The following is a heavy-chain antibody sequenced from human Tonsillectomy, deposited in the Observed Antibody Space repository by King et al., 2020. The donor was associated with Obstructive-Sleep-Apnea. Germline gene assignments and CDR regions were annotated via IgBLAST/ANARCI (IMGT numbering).Heavy chain of an antibody. CDR3: AKDNSSGWYRGLDY. Sequence: VQLVESGGGLVQPGRSLRLSCAASGFIFDDYAMHWVRQAPGKGLEWVSGISWNSGSIGYADSVKGRFTISRDNAKNSLHLQMNRLRAEDTAFYYCAKDNSSGWYRGLDYWGQGTLVIVSS. CDR2: ISWNSGSI. CDR1: GFIFDDYA. J-gene: IGHJ4*02. D-gene: IGHD6-19*01. V-gene: IGHV3-9*01.